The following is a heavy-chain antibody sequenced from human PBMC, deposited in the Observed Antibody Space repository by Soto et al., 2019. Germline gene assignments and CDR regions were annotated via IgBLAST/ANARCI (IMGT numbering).Heavy chain of an antibody. CDR3: ARKTIGNIDAFDI. D-gene: IGHD1-1*01. Sequence: SGPTLVNPTQTLTLTCSLSGFSLTTPGLCVSWIRQPPGEALEWLALIDWVDDKYYSPSLKTRLSISKDTSKNQVVLTMTNLDPVDTATYYCARKTIGNIDAFDIWGPGTVVTVSS. J-gene: IGHJ3*02. V-gene: IGHV2-70*01. CDR2: IDWVDDK. CDR1: GFSLTTPGLC.